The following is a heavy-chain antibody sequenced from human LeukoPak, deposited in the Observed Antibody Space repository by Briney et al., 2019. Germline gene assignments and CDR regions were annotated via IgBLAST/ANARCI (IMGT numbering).Heavy chain of an antibody. CDR2: IWNDGSHQ. Sequence: GRSLRLSCSASGFTFSSYGMHWVRQAPGKGLEWVAVIWNDGSHQYYADSEKGRFTISRDNSRNTVYLQMNRLRVEDTAVYYCARDATEYGDSHFDWWGQGTLVTVSP. CDR1: GFTFSSYG. CDR3: ARDATEYGDSHFDW. J-gene: IGHJ4*02. D-gene: IGHD4-17*01. V-gene: IGHV3-33*01.